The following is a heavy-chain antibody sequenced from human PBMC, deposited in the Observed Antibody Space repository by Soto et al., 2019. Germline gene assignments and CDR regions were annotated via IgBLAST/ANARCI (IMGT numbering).Heavy chain of an antibody. Sequence: SVKVSCKGSGGTFSGYALSWVRQAPGQGLELIGGIIPIFGTANYAQNFPGRVTITADQSTSTSYIGWCSFRFEDTAVYYCESCADCGGDCPNSHFDYLDQATLLTVSS. V-gene: IGHV1-69*13. CDR3: ESCADCGGDCPNSHFDY. CDR1: GGTFSGYA. CDR2: IIPIFGTA. J-gene: IGHJ4*02. D-gene: IGHD2-21*01.